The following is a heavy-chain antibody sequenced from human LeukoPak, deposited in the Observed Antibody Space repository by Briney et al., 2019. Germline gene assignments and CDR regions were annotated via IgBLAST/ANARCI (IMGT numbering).Heavy chain of an antibody. CDR3: AKGPLFYYDSSGYNYFDY. J-gene: IGHJ4*02. CDR1: GFSFSDYA. CDR2: ISSSGGSA. V-gene: IGHV3-23*01. D-gene: IGHD3-22*01. Sequence: PGGSLRLSCSASGFSFSDYALTWVRQAPGKGLEWVSDISSSGGSAYYADSVKGRFTISRDNSKNTLYLQMNSLRAEDTAVYYCAKGPLFYYDSSGYNYFDYWGQGTQVTVSP.